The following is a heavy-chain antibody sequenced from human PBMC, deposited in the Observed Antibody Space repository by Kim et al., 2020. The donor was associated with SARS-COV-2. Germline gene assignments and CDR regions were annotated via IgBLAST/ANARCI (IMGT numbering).Heavy chain of an antibody. CDR3: ARERVGANPAFDY. D-gene: IGHD1-26*01. CDR2: IYYSGST. J-gene: IGHJ4*02. Sequence: SETLSLTCTVSGGSISSYYWSWIRQPPGKGLEWIGYIYYSGSTNYNPSLKSRVTISVDTSKNQFSLKLSSVTAADTAVYYCARERVGANPAFDYWGQGTLVPVSS. V-gene: IGHV4-59*01. CDR1: GGSISSYY.